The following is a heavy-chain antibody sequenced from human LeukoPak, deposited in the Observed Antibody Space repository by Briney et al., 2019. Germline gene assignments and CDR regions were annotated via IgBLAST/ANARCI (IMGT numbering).Heavy chain of an antibody. J-gene: IGHJ4*02. CDR2: FDPEDGET. Sequence: ASVKVSCKASGYTFTSYGISWVRQAPGQGLEWMGGFDPEDGETIYAQKFQGRVTMTEDTSTDTAYMELSSLRSEDTAVYYCATGGGRQWPQIDYWGQGTLVTVSS. V-gene: IGHV1-24*01. CDR3: ATGGGRQWPQIDY. D-gene: IGHD6-19*01. CDR1: GYTFTSYG.